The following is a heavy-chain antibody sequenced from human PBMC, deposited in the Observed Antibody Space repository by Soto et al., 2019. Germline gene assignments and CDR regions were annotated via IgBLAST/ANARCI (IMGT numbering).Heavy chain of an antibody. CDR1: GYTFTGYY. J-gene: IGHJ6*03. CDR2: INPNSGGT. CDR3: ARDVGSGYDSDYYYMDV. Sequence: QVQLVQSGAEVKKPGASVKVSCKASGYTFTGYYMHWVRQAPGQGLEWMGWINPNSGGTNYAQKFKGWVTMTRDTSISTAYMELSRLRSDDTAVYYCARDVGSGYDSDYYYMDVWGKGTTVTVSS. V-gene: IGHV1-2*04. D-gene: IGHD5-12*01.